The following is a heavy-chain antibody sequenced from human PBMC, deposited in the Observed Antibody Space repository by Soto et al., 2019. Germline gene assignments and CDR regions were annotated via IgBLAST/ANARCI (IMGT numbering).Heavy chain of an antibody. J-gene: IGHJ4*02. CDR1: GFTFSSYA. V-gene: IGHV3-23*01. Sequence: EVQLLESGGGLVQPGGSLRLSCAASGFTFSSYAMSWVRQAPGKGLEWVSALAGSGTATWYADSVKGRFTISRDISKNTLYLQMNSLRAEDTAVYYCAKDATYTSSWYGGIDYWGQGTLGTVSS. CDR3: AKDATYTSSWYGGIDY. D-gene: IGHD6-13*01. CDR2: LAGSGTAT.